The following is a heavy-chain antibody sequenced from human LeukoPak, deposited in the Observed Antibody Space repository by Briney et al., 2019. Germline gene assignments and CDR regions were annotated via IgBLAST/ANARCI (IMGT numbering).Heavy chain of an antibody. CDR2: ISGYSGST. Sequence: GGSLRLSCEASGFIFTSYAMNWVRQTPGKGLEWVSGISGYSGSTEYADAVKGRFVISRDNSKNMLHLQMNSLKSEDTAVYYCAKEARDVGALGEFFRHWGQGTLVIVSS. CDR3: AKEARDVGALGEFFRH. V-gene: IGHV3-23*01. J-gene: IGHJ1*01. CDR1: GFIFTSYA. D-gene: IGHD1-26*01.